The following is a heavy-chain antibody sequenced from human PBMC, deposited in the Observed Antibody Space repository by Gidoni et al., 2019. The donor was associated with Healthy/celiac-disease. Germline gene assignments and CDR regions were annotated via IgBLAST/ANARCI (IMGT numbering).Heavy chain of an antibody. J-gene: IGHJ4*02. CDR1: GGSFSGYY. CDR3: AVAAPMAFDY. D-gene: IGHD2-15*01. CDR2: INHSGST. Sequence: QVQLQPWGAGLLQPSETLSLTCAVYGGSFSGYYWSWIRQPPGKGLEWIGEINHSGSTNYNPSLKSRVTISVDTSKNQFSLKLSSVTAADTAVYYCAVAAPMAFDYWGQGTLVTVSS. V-gene: IGHV4-34*01.